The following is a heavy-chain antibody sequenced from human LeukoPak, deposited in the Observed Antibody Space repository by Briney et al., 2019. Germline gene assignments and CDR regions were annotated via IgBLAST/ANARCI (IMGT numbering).Heavy chain of an antibody. CDR2: LYHSGSA. CDR1: GGSISSYY. CDR3: ARLKTPRSWFDP. V-gene: IGHV4-59*08. J-gene: IGHJ5*02. Sequence: SETLSLPCTVSGGSISSYYWLWIRESPEKALVGFRFLYHSGSANHNPSLQSRVTISVDTSKNQISLRLNSVTAADTAIYYCARLKTPRSWFDPWGQGTLVIVSS.